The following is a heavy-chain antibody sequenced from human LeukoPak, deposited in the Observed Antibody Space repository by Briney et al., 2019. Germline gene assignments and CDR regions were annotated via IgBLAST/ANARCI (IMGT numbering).Heavy chain of an antibody. D-gene: IGHD4-17*01. CDR1: GGSFSGYY. J-gene: IGHJ4*02. V-gene: IGHV4-34*01. Sequence: SETLSLTCAVYGGSFSGYYWSWIRQPPGKGLEWIGEINHSGSTNYNPSLKSRVTISVDTSKNQFSLKLSSVTAADTAVYYCARQYGDYFDYWGQGTLVTVSS. CDR2: INHSGST. CDR3: ARQYGDYFDY.